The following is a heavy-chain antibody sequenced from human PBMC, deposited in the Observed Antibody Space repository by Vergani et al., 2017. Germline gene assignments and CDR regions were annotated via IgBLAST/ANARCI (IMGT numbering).Heavy chain of an antibody. J-gene: IGHJ4*02. CDR1: GGSVSSYY. Sequence: QVQLQESGPGLVKPSETLSLTCTVSGGSVSSYYWSWIRQPPGKGLEWIGYIYYSGSTNYNPSLKSRGTISVATSKNQFSLKLSSVTAADTAVYYCARDRIVVVPAAYFDYWGQGTLVTVSS. CDR3: ARDRIVVVPAAYFDY. CDR2: IYYSGST. D-gene: IGHD2-2*01. V-gene: IGHV4-59*02.